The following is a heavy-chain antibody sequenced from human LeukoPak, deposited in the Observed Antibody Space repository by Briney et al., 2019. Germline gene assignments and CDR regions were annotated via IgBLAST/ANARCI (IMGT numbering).Heavy chain of an antibody. CDR1: GFTFSSYW. D-gene: IGHD5-12*01. CDR3: ARERNPYSGYDLGTDY. Sequence: GGSLRLSCAASGFTFSSYWMSWVRQAPGKGLEWVANIKQDGSEKYYVDSVKGRFTIYRDNAKNSLYLQMNSLRAEDTAVYYCARERNPYSGYDLGTDYWGQGTLVTVSS. J-gene: IGHJ4*02. V-gene: IGHV3-7*01. CDR2: IKQDGSEK.